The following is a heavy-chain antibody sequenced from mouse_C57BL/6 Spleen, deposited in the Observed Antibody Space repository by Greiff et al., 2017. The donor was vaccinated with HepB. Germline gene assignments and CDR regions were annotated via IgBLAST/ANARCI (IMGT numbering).Heavy chain of an antibody. CDR1: GYTFTSYW. CDR2: IYPGNSDT. CDR3: TRNDGYPYYYAMDY. Sequence: VQLQQSGTVLARPGASVKMSCKTSGYTFTSYWMHWVNQRPGQGLEWIGAIYPGNSDTSYNQKFKGKAKLTAVTSASTAYMELSSLTNEDSAVYYCTRNDGYPYYYAMDYWGQGTSVTVSS. V-gene: IGHV1-5*01. J-gene: IGHJ4*01. D-gene: IGHD2-3*01.